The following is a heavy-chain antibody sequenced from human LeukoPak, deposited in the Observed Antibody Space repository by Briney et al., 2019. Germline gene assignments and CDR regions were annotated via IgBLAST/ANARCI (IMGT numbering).Heavy chain of an antibody. Sequence: SQTLSPTCTVSGGSISSGDYYWSWIRQPPGKGLEWIGHIYNNGRTYYNPSLKSRVTISVDTSKNLFSLKVSSVTAADAAVYYCARGRSSSWSSFDYWGQGTLVTVSS. CDR1: GGSISSGDYY. CDR2: IYNNGRT. V-gene: IGHV4-30-4*01. J-gene: IGHJ4*02. D-gene: IGHD6-13*01. CDR3: ARGRSSSWSSFDY.